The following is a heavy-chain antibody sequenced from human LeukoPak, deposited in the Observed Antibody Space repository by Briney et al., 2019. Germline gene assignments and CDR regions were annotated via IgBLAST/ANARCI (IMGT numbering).Heavy chain of an antibody. CDR2: INPNSGGT. D-gene: IGHD3-22*01. CDR1: GYTFTGYY. CDR3: ARVRKTYYYDSSPWSGYFDY. J-gene: IGHJ4*02. V-gene: IGHV1-2*02. Sequence: ASVKVFCKASGYTFTGYYMHWVRQAPGQGLEWMGWINPNSGGTNYAQKFQGRVTMTRDTSISTAYMELSRLRSDDTAVYYCARVRKTYYYDSSPWSGYFDYWGQGTLVTVSS.